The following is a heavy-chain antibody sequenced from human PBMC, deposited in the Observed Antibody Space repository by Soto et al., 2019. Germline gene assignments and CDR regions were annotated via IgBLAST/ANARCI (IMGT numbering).Heavy chain of an antibody. CDR3: AKIGWSEVAGWEFDY. CDR1: GFTFSSYA. D-gene: IGHD6-19*01. Sequence: EVQLLESGGGLVQPGGSLRLSCAASGFTFSSYAMSWVRQAPGKGLEWVSAFRGGGGSTFYADSVRGRFTISRDNAKSTLYLQMNSLRAEDTAVYYCAKIGWSEVAGWEFDYWGQGTLVTVSS. CDR2: FRGGGGST. V-gene: IGHV3-23*01. J-gene: IGHJ4*02.